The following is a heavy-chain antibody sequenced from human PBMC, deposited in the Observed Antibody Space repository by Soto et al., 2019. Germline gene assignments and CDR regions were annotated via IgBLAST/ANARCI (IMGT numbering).Heavy chain of an antibody. V-gene: IGHV1-69*13. CDR3: ARVPPISSGYFNWFDP. CDR1: GGTFSSYA. D-gene: IGHD3-22*01. Sequence: GASVKVSCKASGGTFSSYAISWVRQAPGQGLEWMGGIIPIFGTANYAQKFQGRVTITADESTSTAYMELSSLRSEDTAVYYCARVPPISSGYFNWFDPWGQGTLVTVSS. CDR2: IIPIFGTA. J-gene: IGHJ5*02.